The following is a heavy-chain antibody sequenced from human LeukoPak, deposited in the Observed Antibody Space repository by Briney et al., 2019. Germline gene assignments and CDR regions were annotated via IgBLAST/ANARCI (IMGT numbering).Heavy chain of an antibody. J-gene: IGHJ5*02. Sequence: SETLSLTCTVSGGSISSYYWSWIRQPPGKGLEWIGYIYYSGSTNYNPSLKSRVTISVDTSKNQFSLKLSSVTAADTAVYYCARSTTYYDFWRGSWFDPWGQGTLVTVSS. D-gene: IGHD3-3*01. CDR2: IYYSGST. V-gene: IGHV4-59*01. CDR1: GGSISSYY. CDR3: ARSTTYYDFWRGSWFDP.